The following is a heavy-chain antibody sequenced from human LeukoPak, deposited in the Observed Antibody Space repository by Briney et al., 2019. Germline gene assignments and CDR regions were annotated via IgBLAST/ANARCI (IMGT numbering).Heavy chain of an antibody. J-gene: IGHJ4*02. V-gene: IGHV3-21*04. CDR1: GFTFSSYS. CDR3: AKDPSKLRYSGSYRPFDY. Sequence: GGSLRLSCAASGFTFSSYSMNWVRQAPGKGLEWVSSISSSSSYIYYADSVKGRFTISRDNAKNSLYLQMNSLRAEDTAVYYCAKDPSKLRYSGSYRPFDYWGQGTLVTVSS. D-gene: IGHD1-26*01. CDR2: ISSSSSYI.